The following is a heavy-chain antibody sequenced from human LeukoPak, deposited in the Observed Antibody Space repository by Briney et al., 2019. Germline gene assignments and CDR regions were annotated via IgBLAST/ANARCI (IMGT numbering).Heavy chain of an antibody. V-gene: IGHV3-23*01. CDR3: AKVGTIDSSSDY. CDR1: AFTFSNYD. Sequence: GGSLRLSCAASAFTFSNYDMSWVRQAPGKGLEWVLGISGSGRSTDYADSVKGRFTISRDNSKNTLYLQMNSLRAEDTAVYYCAKVGTIDSSSDYWGQGTLVTVPS. D-gene: IGHD6-6*01. CDR2: ISGSGRST. J-gene: IGHJ4*02.